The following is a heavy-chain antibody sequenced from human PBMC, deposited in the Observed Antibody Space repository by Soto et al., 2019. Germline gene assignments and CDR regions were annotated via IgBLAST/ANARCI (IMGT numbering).Heavy chain of an antibody. J-gene: IGHJ4*02. CDR3: ARHRSGTYYPTSSDS. V-gene: IGHV4-31*03. CDR1: GGSISSAGYN. D-gene: IGHD3-22*01. Sequence: QVQLQESGPGLVKPSQTLSLTCTVSGGSISSAGYNWSWIRQHPGKGLEWIGYIYYSGSTYYNPSRKSRVTIAVDTSKNQFSLTLSCVTAADTAVYYCARHRSGTYYPTSSDSWRQGTLVTVSS. CDR2: IYYSGST.